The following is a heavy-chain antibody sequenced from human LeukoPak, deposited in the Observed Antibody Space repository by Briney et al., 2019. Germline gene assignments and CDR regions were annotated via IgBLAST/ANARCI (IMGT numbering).Heavy chain of an antibody. Sequence: VASVNVSCKVSGYTLTELSMHWVRQAPGKGLEWMGGFDPEDGETIYAQKFQGRVTMTEDTSTDTAYMELSSLRSEDTAVYYCATIAGERSSLHNYYYGMDVWGQGTTVTVSS. D-gene: IGHD6-19*01. CDR3: ATIAGERSSLHNYYYGMDV. CDR2: FDPEDGET. CDR1: GYTLTELS. V-gene: IGHV1-24*01. J-gene: IGHJ6*02.